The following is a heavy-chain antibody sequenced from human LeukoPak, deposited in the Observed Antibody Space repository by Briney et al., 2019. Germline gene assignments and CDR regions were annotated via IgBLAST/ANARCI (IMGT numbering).Heavy chain of an antibody. J-gene: IGHJ4*02. CDR1: GFTFSNAW. Sequence: GGSLRLSCAASGFTFSNAWMSWVRQAPGKGLEWVGRIKSKTDGGTTDYAAPVKGRFTISRDDSKNTLYLQMNSLKTEDTAVYYCTTGYYGSGALDYFDYWGQGTLVTVSP. V-gene: IGHV3-15*01. CDR2: IKSKTDGGTT. CDR3: TTGYYGSGALDYFDY. D-gene: IGHD3-10*01.